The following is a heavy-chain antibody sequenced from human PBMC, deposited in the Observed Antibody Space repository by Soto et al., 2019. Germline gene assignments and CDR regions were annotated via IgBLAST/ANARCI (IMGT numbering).Heavy chain of an antibody. CDR3: ARKNIVATINSDY. V-gene: IGHV4-31*03. Sequence: SETLSLTCTVSGGSISSGGYYWSWIRQHPGKGLEWIGYIYYSGSTYYNPSLKSRVTISVDTSKNQFSLKLSSVTAADTAVYYCARKNIVATINSDYWGQGTLVTVSS. CDR2: IYYSGST. J-gene: IGHJ4*02. CDR1: GGSISSGGYY. D-gene: IGHD5-12*01.